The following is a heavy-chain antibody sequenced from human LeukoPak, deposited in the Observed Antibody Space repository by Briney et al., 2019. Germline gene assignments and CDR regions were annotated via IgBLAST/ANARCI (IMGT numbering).Heavy chain of an antibody. V-gene: IGHV4-61*02. D-gene: IGHD3-10*01. CDR3: ATTGGYYYGSGYGY. J-gene: IGHJ4*02. CDR1: GGSISSGTYY. CDR2: IYTSGST. Sequence: SETLSLTCTVSGGSISSGTYYWNWIRQPAGKGLEWIGRIYTSGSTDYNASLKSRVTISVDTSKNQFSLKLSSVTAADTAVYYCATTGGYYYGSGYGYWGQGTLVTVSS.